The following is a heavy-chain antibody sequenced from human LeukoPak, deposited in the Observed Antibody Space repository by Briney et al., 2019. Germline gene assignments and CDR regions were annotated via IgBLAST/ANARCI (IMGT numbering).Heavy chain of an antibody. CDR1: GFTVSSNY. D-gene: IGHD1-26*01. V-gene: IGHV3-53*01. Sequence: GGSLRLSCAASGFTVSSNYMSGVRQAPGKGLEWGSVIYSVGSTYYADSVKGRFTISRDNPKNTLYLQMNSLRAEDTAVYYCASGFSVVGATTFDYWGQGTLVTVYS. CDR2: IYSVGST. J-gene: IGHJ4*02. CDR3: ASGFSVVGATTFDY.